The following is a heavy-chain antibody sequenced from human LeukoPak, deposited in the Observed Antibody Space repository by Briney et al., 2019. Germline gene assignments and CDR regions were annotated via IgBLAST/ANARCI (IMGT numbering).Heavy chain of an antibody. D-gene: IGHD2-2*01. Sequence: SETLSLTCTVSGGSISSSSYYWGWIRQPPGKGLECIGSIYYSGSTYYNPSLKSRVTISVDTSKNQFSLKLSSVTAADTAVYYCARHIVVVPAAYFDYWGQGTLVTVSS. CDR3: ARHIVVVPAAYFDY. J-gene: IGHJ4*02. CDR2: IYYSGST. V-gene: IGHV4-39*01. CDR1: GGSISSSSYY.